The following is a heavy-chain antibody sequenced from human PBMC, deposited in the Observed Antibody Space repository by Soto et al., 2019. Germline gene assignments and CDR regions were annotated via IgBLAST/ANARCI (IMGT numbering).Heavy chain of an antibody. CDR3: ARAYSSTWYEEGY. J-gene: IGHJ4*02. Sequence: QVQLVQSGAEVRKPGASVKVSCKASGYTFTGYDINWVRQATGQGLEYMGWMNPNSGNTGYAQKFQGRLTMTRNTSISTAYMALSSLRYEDTAVYYCARAYSSTWYEEGYWGQGTLVTVSS. V-gene: IGHV1-8*01. D-gene: IGHD6-13*01. CDR1: GYTFTGYD. CDR2: MNPNSGNT.